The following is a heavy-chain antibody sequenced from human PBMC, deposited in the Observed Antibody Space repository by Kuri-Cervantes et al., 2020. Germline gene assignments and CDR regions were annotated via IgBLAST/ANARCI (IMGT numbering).Heavy chain of an antibody. CDR3: ASLPQQLETDY. D-gene: IGHD6-13*01. V-gene: IGHV3-21*01. CDR1: GFTFSSYN. J-gene: IGHJ4*02. CDR2: ISYSSGYM. Sequence: GESLKISCAASGFTFSSYNMNWGRQAPGKGLEWASSISYSSGYMYYADSVKGRFTISRDNSKNTLYLQMNSLRAEDTAVYYCASLPQQLETDYWGQGTLVTVSS.